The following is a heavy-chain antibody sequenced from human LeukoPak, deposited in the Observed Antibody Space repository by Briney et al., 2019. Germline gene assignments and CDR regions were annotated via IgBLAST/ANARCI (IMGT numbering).Heavy chain of an antibody. J-gene: IGHJ1*01. Sequence: GGSLRLSCAASGFTFSHYAMHWVRQAPGKGLEWVAVISYDGNHKYYADSVKGRFTISRDNSKNTPYVQMNSLRTDDTAVYYCARARNGTLKYWGQGTLVTVCS. CDR3: ARARNGTLKY. V-gene: IGHV3-30*01. D-gene: IGHD1-26*01. CDR2: ISYDGNHK. CDR1: GFTFSHYA.